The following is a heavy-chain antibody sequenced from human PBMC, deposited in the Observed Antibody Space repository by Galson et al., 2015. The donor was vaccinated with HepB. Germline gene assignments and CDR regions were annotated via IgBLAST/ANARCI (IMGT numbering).Heavy chain of an antibody. J-gene: IGHJ4*02. CDR2: TTSTSSHE. CDR1: GFTFSNFN. V-gene: IGHV3-21*01. CDR3: VKSAGYSRTWYAGPPDFDY. Sequence: SLRLSCAASGFTFSNFNMNWVRQAPGKGLEWFSSTTSTSSHEYYAGSVKGRFAISRDNSKNSLYLRLHSLRTEDTAVYYCVKSAGYSRTWYAGPPDFDYWGQGILVTVSS. D-gene: IGHD6-13*01.